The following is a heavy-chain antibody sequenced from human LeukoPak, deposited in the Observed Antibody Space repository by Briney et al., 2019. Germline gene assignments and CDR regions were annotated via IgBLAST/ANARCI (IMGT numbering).Heavy chain of an antibody. V-gene: IGHV4-59*08. CDR2: IYYSGST. D-gene: IGHD5-18*01. CDR3: ARHRGNSYGPIDY. Sequence: SETLSLSCTVSGGSISSYYWSWIRQPPGKGLEWIGYIYYSGSTNYNPSLKSRVTISVDTSKNQFSLKLSSVSAADTAVYYCARHRGNSYGPIDYWGQGTLVTVSS. CDR1: GGSISSYY. J-gene: IGHJ4*02.